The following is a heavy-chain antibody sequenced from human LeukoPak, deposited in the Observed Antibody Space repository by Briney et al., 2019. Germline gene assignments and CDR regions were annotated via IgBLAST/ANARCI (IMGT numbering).Heavy chain of an antibody. CDR2: IQTAGGT. CDR1: GFTFSSYW. J-gene: IGHJ3*02. CDR3: ARDSRPGYGGAHDI. Sequence: GGSLRLSCAASGFTFSSYWMSWVRQVPGKGLEWVALIQTAGGTYYPASVKGRFTISRENAKNSFYLQMNSLRAEDTAVYYCARDSRPGYGGAHDIWGPGTMVTVSS. D-gene: IGHD5-12*01. V-gene: IGHV3-13*01.